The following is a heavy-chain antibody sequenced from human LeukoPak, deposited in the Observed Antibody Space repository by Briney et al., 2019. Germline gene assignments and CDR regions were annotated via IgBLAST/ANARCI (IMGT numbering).Heavy chain of an antibody. CDR3: ARHVSGSAMMHYFDY. V-gene: IGHV4-39*01. J-gene: IGHJ4*02. Sequence: SETLSLTCNDSGASIRSGRNYWGWIRQSPGKGLERIGSIYYSGSSSYNPSLQSRVSISVDTSKNHISLKVFSLTAADTALYYCARHVSGSAMMHYFDYWGQGNLVTVSS. CDR1: GASIRSGRNY. D-gene: IGHD5-18*01. CDR2: IYYSGSS.